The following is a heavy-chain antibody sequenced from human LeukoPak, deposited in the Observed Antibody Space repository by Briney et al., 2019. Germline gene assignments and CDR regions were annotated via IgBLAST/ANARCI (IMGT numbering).Heavy chain of an antibody. D-gene: IGHD6-19*01. CDR3: ARNGWLGYYYYGMDV. J-gene: IGHJ6*02. CDR1: GYTFTSYD. V-gene: IGHV1-8*01. CDR2: VNPNSGNT. Sequence: ASVKVSCKASGYTFTSYDINWVRQATGQGLEWMGWVNPNSGNTGYAQKFQGRVTMTRNTSISTAYMELSSLRSEDTAVYYCARNGWLGYYYYGMDVWGQGTTVTVSS.